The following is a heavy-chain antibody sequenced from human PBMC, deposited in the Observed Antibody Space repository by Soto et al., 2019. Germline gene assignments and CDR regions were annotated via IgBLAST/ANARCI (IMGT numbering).Heavy chain of an antibody. CDR1: GGSMISYY. CDR2: IYYAGST. Sequence: SETLSLTCTVSGGSMISYYWSWIRQPPGRGLEWIGFIYYAGSTKYNPSLNSRVTISVDTSKNQFSLTVTSVTSADTAVYFCARLNGYCISTNCHGYYGMDVWGQGTTVT. J-gene: IGHJ6*02. CDR3: ARLNGYCISTNCHGYYGMDV. D-gene: IGHD2-2*01. V-gene: IGHV4-59*08.